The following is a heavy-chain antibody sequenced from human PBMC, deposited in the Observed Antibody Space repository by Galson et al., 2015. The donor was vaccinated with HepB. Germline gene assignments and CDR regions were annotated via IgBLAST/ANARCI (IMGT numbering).Heavy chain of an antibody. Sequence: LRLSCAPSGFTFSRSGMHWVRQAPGKGLEWVAVIWADGSIQYYGDSVKGRFTISRDNSKNVLYLHMNSLRVDDTAVYYCARDVGSAPFDIWGQGTTVTVSS. CDR1: GFTFSRSG. CDR2: IWADGSIQ. CDR3: ARDVGSAPFDI. J-gene: IGHJ3*02. D-gene: IGHD1-26*01. V-gene: IGHV3-33*01.